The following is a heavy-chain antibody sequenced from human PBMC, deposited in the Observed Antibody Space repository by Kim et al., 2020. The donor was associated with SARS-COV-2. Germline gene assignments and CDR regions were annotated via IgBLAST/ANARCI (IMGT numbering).Heavy chain of an antibody. CDR3: ARGLWFGELTPTYYYYGMDV. J-gene: IGHJ6*02. CDR1: GYTFTSYY. Sequence: ASVKVSCKASGYTFTSYYMHWVRQAPGQGLEWMGIINPSGGSTSYAQKFQGRVTMTRDTSTSTVYMELSSLRSEDTAVYYCARGLWFGELTPTYYYYGMDVWGQGTTVTVSS. CDR2: INPSGGST. V-gene: IGHV1-46*01. D-gene: IGHD3-10*01.